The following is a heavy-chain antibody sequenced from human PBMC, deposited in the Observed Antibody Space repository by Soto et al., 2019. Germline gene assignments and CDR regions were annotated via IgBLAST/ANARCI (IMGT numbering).Heavy chain of an antibody. D-gene: IGHD1-26*01. Sequence: PSETLSLTCTVSGGSISSYYWSWIRQPPGRGLEWIGYISYSGSTNYNPSLKSRVTISVDTSKNQFSLKLNSVTAADTAVYYCARETISGSYSPSYFDYWGQGTLVTVSS. V-gene: IGHV4-59*01. CDR2: ISYSGST. CDR3: ARETISGSYSPSYFDY. CDR1: GGSISSYY. J-gene: IGHJ4*02.